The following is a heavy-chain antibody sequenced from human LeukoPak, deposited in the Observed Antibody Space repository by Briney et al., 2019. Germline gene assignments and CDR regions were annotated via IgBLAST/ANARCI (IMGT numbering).Heavy chain of an antibody. CDR2: IYYSGST. CDR1: GGSISSSDSY. V-gene: IGHV4-39*01. J-gene: IGHJ6*02. CDR3: ARHNYYYGMHV. Sequence: PSETLSLTCTVSGGSISSSDSYWVWIRQPPGKGLECIGGIYYSGSTYYNPSLKSRVTISVDMSKNQFSLKLSSVTAADTAVYYCARHNYYYGMHVWGQGTTVTVSS.